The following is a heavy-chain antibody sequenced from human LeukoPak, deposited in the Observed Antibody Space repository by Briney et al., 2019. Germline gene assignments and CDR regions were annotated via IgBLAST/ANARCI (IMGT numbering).Heavy chain of an antibody. D-gene: IGHD1-14*01. CDR3: ANGSPRGGSDS. Sequence: PGGSLRLSCAASDLTFSTFTMHWVRQAPGKGLEWLSSISSSSRTINYADSVQGRFTVSRDNANSSMFLQMTDLRREDTAVYYCANGSPRGGSDSWGQGTLVTVSS. J-gene: IGHJ5*01. V-gene: IGHV3-48*04. CDR1: DLTFSTFT. CDR2: ISSSSRTI.